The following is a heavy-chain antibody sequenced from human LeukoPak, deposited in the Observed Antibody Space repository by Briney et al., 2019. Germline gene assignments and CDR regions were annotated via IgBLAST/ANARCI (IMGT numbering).Heavy chain of an antibody. J-gene: IGHJ6*02. V-gene: IGHV3-21*01. CDR2: ISSSSSYI. CDR3: AREPRSTYHQEYYYYGMDV. D-gene: IGHD1-14*01. CDR1: GFTFSSYS. Sequence: GGSLRLSCAASGFTFSSYSMNWVRQAPGKGLEWVSSISSSSSYIYYADSVKGRFTISRDNAKNTLYLQMNSLRAEDTAVYYCAREPRSTYHQEYYYYGMDVWGQGTTVTVSS.